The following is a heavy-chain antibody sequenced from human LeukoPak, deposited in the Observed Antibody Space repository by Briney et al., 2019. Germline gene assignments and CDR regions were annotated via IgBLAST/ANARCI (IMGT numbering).Heavy chain of an antibody. CDR1: GFTFSDYG. Sequence: GGSLRLSCAASGFTFSDYGMHWVRQAPGKGLEWVAVISYDGSDKYYADSVKGRFTISRDNSKNTLYVQMSSLRAEDTAVYYCARGRGYCSSTSCHSPDYWGQGTLVTVSS. J-gene: IGHJ4*02. V-gene: IGHV3-30*03. CDR2: ISYDGSDK. CDR3: ARGRGYCSSTSCHSPDY. D-gene: IGHD2-2*01.